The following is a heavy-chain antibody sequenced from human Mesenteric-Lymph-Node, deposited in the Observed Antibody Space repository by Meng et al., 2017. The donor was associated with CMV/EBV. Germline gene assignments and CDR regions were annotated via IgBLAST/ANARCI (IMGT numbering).Heavy chain of an antibody. V-gene: IGHV3-23*01. J-gene: IGHJ3*02. Sequence: GGSLRLSCAASGFDFSNYAMGWVRQAPGKGLEWISDITGGGTVAYYVDSVKGRFTISRDNSKNILYLEMRSLRAEDTAVYYCAKDRRTIDALDIWGQGTMVTVSS. CDR2: ITGGGTVA. CDR1: GFDFSNYA. D-gene: IGHD1-14*01. CDR3: AKDRRTIDALDI.